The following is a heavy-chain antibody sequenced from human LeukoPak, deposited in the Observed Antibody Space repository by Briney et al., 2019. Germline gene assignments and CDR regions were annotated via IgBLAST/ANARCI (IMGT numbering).Heavy chain of an antibody. Sequence: SETLSLTCTVSGGSISSYYWSWIRQPPGKGLEWIGYIYYSGSTNYNPSLKSRVTISVDTSKNQFSLKLSSVTAADTAVYYCARQVFRLAGYGMDVWGQGTTVTVSS. J-gene: IGHJ6*02. CDR1: GGSISSYY. CDR3: ARQVFRLAGYGMDV. V-gene: IGHV4-59*08. CDR2: IYYSGST.